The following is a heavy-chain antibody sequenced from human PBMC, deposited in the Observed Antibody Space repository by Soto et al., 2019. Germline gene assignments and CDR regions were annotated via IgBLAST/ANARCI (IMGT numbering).Heavy chain of an antibody. CDR1: GFTFSSYA. CDR2: ISGSGGST. D-gene: IGHD3-22*01. Sequence: PGGSLRLSCAASGFTFSSYAMSWVRQAPGKGLEWVSAISGSGGSTYYADSVKGRFTISRDNSKNTLYLQMNSLRAEDTAVYYCTTDSYMTTIVVRFDHWGHGTLVTVSS. J-gene: IGHJ4*01. V-gene: IGHV3-23*01. CDR3: TTDSYMTTIVVRFDH.